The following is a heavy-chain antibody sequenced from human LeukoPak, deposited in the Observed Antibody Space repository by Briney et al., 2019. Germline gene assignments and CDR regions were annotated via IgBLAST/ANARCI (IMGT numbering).Heavy chain of an antibody. Sequence: GGSLRLSCAASGFTFSSYEMNWVRQAPGKGLEWVSYISSSGSTIYYADSVKGRFTISSDNAKNSLYLQMNSLRAEDTAVYYCAKDLGWFGELLQTFDYWGQGTLVTVSS. J-gene: IGHJ4*02. CDR1: GFTFSSYE. CDR3: AKDLGWFGELLQTFDY. CDR2: ISSSGSTI. V-gene: IGHV3-48*03. D-gene: IGHD3-10*01.